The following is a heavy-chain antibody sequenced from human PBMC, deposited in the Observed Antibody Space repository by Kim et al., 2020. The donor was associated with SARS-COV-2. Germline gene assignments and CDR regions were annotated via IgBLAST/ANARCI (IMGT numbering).Heavy chain of an antibody. V-gene: IGHV3-33*01. Sequence: GGSLRLSCAASGFTFSSYGMHWVRQAPGKGLEWVAVIWYDGSNIYYADSVKGRFTISRDNSKNTLYLQMNSLRAEDTAVYYCARGHRNYYDSSGYWDLDYWGQGTLVTVSS. D-gene: IGHD3-22*01. CDR2: IWYDGSNI. J-gene: IGHJ4*02. CDR3: ARGHRNYYDSSGYWDLDY. CDR1: GFTFSSYG.